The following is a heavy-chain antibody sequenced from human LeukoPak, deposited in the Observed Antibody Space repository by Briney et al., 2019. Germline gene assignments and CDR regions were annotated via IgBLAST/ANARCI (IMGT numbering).Heavy chain of an antibody. CDR1: GYTFNSYG. CDR3: ASASQWYHYDSSGYVRVFDI. CDR2: ISAYNDNT. Sequence: ASVKVSCKASGYTFNSYGISWVRQAPGQGLEWMGWISAYNDNTNYAQKFQGRVTMTTDTSTSTAYMEVRSLRSDDTAVYHCASASQWYHYDSSGYVRVFDIWGQGTMVTVSS. D-gene: IGHD3-22*01. V-gene: IGHV1-18*01. J-gene: IGHJ3*02.